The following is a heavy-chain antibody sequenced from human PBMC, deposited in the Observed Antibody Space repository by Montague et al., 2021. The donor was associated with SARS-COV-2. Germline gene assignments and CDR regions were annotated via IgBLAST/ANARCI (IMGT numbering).Heavy chain of an antibody. CDR2: INQSGRT. CDR3: ARGGGSVWGVTVSAELDY. Sequence: SETLSLTCAVYGGSFSGYYWSWIRQPPGKGLEWIGEINQSGRTNNNPSLKSRVIISVDTSKNQFSLKLSSVTAADTAVYYCARGGGSVWGVTVSAELDYWGQGIPVIVSS. V-gene: IGHV4-34*01. D-gene: IGHD3-10*01. CDR1: GGSFSGYY. J-gene: IGHJ4*02.